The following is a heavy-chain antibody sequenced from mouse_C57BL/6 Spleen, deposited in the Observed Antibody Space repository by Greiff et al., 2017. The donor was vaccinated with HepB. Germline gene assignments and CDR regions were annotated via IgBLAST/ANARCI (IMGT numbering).Heavy chain of an antibody. CDR3: ARVVATGFDY. Sequence: QVQLQQPGAELVRPGSSVKLSCEASGYTFTSYWMDWVKQRPGQGLEWIGNIYPSDSETHYNQKFKDKATLTVDKSSSTAYMQLSSLTSEDSAVYYCARVVATGFDYWGQGTTLTVSS. CDR1: GYTFTSYW. J-gene: IGHJ2*01. D-gene: IGHD1-1*01. V-gene: IGHV1-61*01. CDR2: IYPSDSET.